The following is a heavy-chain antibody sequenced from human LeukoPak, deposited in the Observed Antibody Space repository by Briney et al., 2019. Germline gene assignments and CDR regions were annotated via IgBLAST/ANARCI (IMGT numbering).Heavy chain of an antibody. CDR1: GGSISSYY. V-gene: IGHV4-4*07. D-gene: IGHD3-10*01. Sequence: SETLSLTCTVSGGSISSYYWSWIRQPAGKGLEWIGRIYTSGSTNYNPSLKSRVTMSVDTSKNQFSLKLGSVTAADTAVYYCARETVLLWFGELSYYFDYWGQGTLVTVSS. CDR2: IYTSGST. J-gene: IGHJ4*02. CDR3: ARETVLLWFGELSYYFDY.